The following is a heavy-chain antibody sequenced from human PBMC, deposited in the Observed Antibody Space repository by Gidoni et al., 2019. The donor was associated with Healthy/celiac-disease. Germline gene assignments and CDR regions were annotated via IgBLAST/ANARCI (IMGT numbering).Heavy chain of an antibody. V-gene: IGHV3-30*04. CDR1: GFTFSSYA. D-gene: IGHD3-10*01. CDR2: ISYDGSNE. Sequence: QVQLVESGGGVVQPGRSLRLPCAASGFTFSSYAMHWVRQAPGKGLEWVAVISYDGSNEYYADSVKGRFTISRDNSKNTLYLQMNSLRAEDTAVYYCAKDWRVRGVIITPIDYWGQGTLVTVSS. CDR3: AKDWRVRGVIITPIDY. J-gene: IGHJ4*02.